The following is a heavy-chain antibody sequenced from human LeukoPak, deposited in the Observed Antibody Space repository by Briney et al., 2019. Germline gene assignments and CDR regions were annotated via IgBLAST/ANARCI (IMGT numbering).Heavy chain of an antibody. D-gene: IGHD6-13*01. Sequence: PGGSLRLSCAASGFTFSSHAMSWVRQAPGKGLEWVSSISISGGSTYYADSVKGRLTISRDNSKNTLYLQMNSLRAEDTAVYYCAKTRPLDSSSWSHGDYWGQGTLVTVSS. J-gene: IGHJ4*02. CDR1: GFTFSSHA. CDR2: ISISGGST. V-gene: IGHV3-23*01. CDR3: AKTRPLDSSSWSHGDY.